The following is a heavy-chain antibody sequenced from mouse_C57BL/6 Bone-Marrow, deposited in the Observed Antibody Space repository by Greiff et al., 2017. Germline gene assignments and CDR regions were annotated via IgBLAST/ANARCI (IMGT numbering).Heavy chain of an antibody. CDR3: TRGRLLHWYFDV. V-gene: IGHV5-16*01. CDR2: INYDGSST. CDR1: GFTFSDYY. D-gene: IGHD2-3*01. Sequence: EVKVEESEGGLVQPGSSMKLSCTASGFTFSDYYMAWVRQVPEKGLEWVANINYDGSSTYYLDSLKSRFIISRDNAKNILYLQMSSLKSEDTATYYCTRGRLLHWYFDVWGTGTTVTVSS. J-gene: IGHJ1*03.